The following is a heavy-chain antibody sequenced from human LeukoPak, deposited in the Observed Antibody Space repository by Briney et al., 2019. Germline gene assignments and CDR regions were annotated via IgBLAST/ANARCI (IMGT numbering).Heavy chain of an antibody. CDR2: ISSSSSYI. Sequence: GGSLRLSCAASGFTFSSYSMNWVRQAPGKGLEWVSSISSSSSYIYYADSVKGRFTISRDNAKNSLYLQMNSLRAEDTAVYYCARVVFCTSCYLRGWFDPWGQGTLVTVSS. CDR3: ARVVFCTSCYLRGWFDP. CDR1: GFTFSSYS. V-gene: IGHV3-21*01. D-gene: IGHD2-2*01. J-gene: IGHJ5*02.